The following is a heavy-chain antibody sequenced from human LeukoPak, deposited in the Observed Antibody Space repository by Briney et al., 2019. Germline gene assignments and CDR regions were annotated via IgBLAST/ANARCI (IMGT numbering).Heavy chain of an antibody. J-gene: IGHJ6*02. D-gene: IGHD3-10*01. Sequence: ASVKVSCKASGYTFTSYGISWVRQAPGQGLEWMGWISAYNGNTNYAQKLQGRVTMTTDTSTSTAYMELRSLRSDDTAVYYCARGYYGSGSYSQDYYYYGMDVRGQGTTVTVSS. CDR2: ISAYNGNT. CDR1: GYTFTSYG. CDR3: ARGYYGSGSYSQDYYYYGMDV. V-gene: IGHV1-18*01.